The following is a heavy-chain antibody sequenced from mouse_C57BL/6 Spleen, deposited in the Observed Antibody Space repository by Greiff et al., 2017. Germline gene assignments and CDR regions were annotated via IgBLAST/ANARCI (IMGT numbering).Heavy chain of an antibody. CDR2: ISSGSSTI. Sequence: EVKVVESGGGLVKPGGSLKLSCAASGFTFSDYGMHWVRQAPEKGLEWVAYISSGSSTIYYADTVKGRFTISRDNAKNTLFLQMTSLRSEDTAMYYCARLGRGGYYFDYWGQGTTLTVSS. J-gene: IGHJ2*01. CDR1: GFTFSDYG. V-gene: IGHV5-17*01. D-gene: IGHD4-1*01. CDR3: ARLGRGGYYFDY.